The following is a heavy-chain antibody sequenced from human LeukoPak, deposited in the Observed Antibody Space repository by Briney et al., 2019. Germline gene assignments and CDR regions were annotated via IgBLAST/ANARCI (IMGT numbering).Heavy chain of an antibody. D-gene: IGHD5-18*01. Sequence: SETLSLTCTVSGGSISSGDYYWSWIRQPPGKGLEWIGYVYDSGATNYNPSLKSRLTISVDTSKNQFSLKLRSVTAADTAVYYCARGYTAMSRNYYYGMDVWGQGTTVTVSS. CDR3: ARGYTAMSRNYYYGMDV. V-gene: IGHV4-61*08. CDR2: VYDSGAT. J-gene: IGHJ6*02. CDR1: GGSISSGDYY.